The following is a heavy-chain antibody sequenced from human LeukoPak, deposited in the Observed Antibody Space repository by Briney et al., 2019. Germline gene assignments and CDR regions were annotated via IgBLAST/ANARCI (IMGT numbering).Heavy chain of an antibody. V-gene: IGHV3-21*06. CDR1: GLTFSTSG. J-gene: IGHJ4*02. D-gene: IGHD4-11*01. CDR2: IGPTGSDR. Sequence: PGGSLRLSCTASGLTFSTSGFNWVRQAPGKGLEWVASIGPTGSDRYHADSIKGRFTISRDNANNFLYLQMNSLRAEDTAVYYCAKDPFYSNYGEDFDYWGQGTLVTVSS. CDR3: AKDPFYSNYGEDFDY.